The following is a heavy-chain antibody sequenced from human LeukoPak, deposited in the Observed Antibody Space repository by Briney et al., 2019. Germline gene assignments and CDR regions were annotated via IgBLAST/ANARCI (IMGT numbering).Heavy chain of an antibody. CDR3: ARHVAHSSQIDS. CDR2: NYPGGTI. CDR1: GASFTSYH. D-gene: IGHD6-6*01. Sequence: PSETLSLTCAVSGASFTSYHWTWIRQPPGKGLELIGDNYPGGTIRYNPSLESRVTISVDTSKNQFSLMLNSVTAADTAVYYCARHVAHSSQIDSWGLGTLVTVSS. J-gene: IGHJ4*02. V-gene: IGHV4-4*09.